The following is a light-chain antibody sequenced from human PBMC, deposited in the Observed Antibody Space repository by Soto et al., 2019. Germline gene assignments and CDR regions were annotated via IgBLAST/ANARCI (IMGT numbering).Light chain of an antibody. J-gene: IGLJ2*01. CDR3: GTWDNSRSVGV. V-gene: IGLV1-51*01. Sequence: QSVLTQPPSVSAAPGQKVTISCSGSSSNIGDNYVSWYQQLPGTAPKLLIYDNNQRPSGIPDRFSGSRSGTSATLGITGLQTGDEADYYCGTWDNSRSVGVFGGGTKGTVL. CDR2: DNN. CDR1: SSNIGDNY.